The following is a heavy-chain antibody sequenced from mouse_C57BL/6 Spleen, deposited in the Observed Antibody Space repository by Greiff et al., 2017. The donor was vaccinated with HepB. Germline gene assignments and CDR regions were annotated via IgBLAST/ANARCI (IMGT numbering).Heavy chain of an antibody. CDR1: GYTFTDYE. Sequence: VQLQQSGAELVRPGASVTLSCKASGYTFTDYEMHWVKQTPVHGLEWIGAIDPETGGTAYNQKFKGKAILTADKSSSTAYMELRSRTSEDSAVYYCTPYDYEGDYWGQGTTLTVSS. D-gene: IGHD2-4*01. J-gene: IGHJ2*01. CDR3: TPYDYEGDY. CDR2: IDPETGGT. V-gene: IGHV1-15*01.